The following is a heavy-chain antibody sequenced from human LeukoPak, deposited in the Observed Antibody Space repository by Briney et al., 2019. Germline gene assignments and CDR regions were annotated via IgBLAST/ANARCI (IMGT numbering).Heavy chain of an antibody. V-gene: IGHV3-30*18. D-gene: IGHD1-7*01. CDR3: AKSAWLELVYFQH. J-gene: IGHJ1*01. CDR1: GFTFSSYG. CDR2: ISYDGSNK. Sequence: PGGSLRLSCAASGFTFSSYGMHWVRQAPGKGLEWVAVISYDGSNKYYADSVKGRFTISRDNSKNTLYLQMNSLRAEDTAVYYCAKSAWLELVYFQHWGQGTLVTVSS.